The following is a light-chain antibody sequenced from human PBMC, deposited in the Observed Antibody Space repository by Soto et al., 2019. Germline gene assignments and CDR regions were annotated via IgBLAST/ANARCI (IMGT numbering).Light chain of an antibody. J-gene: IGKJ1*01. CDR2: DAS. V-gene: IGKV3-11*01. CDR3: QQRRKWPKT. Sequence: EIVLTQSPATLSLSPGERATLSWRASQSISDSLAWYQQKPGQAPRLLISDASNRATGIPARFSGSGSGTDFTLTISSLEPEDFAVYYCQQRRKWPKTFGQGTKVEIK. CDR1: QSISDS.